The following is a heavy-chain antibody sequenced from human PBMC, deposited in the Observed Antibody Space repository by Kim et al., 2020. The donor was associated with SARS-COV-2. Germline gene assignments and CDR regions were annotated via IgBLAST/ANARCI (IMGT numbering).Heavy chain of an antibody. D-gene: IGHD3-3*01. V-gene: IGHV4-59*13. Sequence: SETLSLTCTVSGGSISSYYWSWIRQPPGKGLEWIGYIYYSGSTNYNPSLKSRVTISVDTSKNQFSLKLSSVTAADTAVYYCARAAAYDFWSGYSYYYYYGMDVWGQGTTVTVSS. CDR2: IYYSGST. CDR1: GGSISSYY. J-gene: IGHJ6*02. CDR3: ARAAAYDFWSGYSYYYYYGMDV.